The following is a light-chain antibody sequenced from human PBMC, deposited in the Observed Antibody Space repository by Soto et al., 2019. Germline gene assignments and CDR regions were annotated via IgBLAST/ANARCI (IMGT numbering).Light chain of an antibody. CDR3: QQYNDWWT. Sequence: EIVMTQSPATLSVSPGESATLSCRASQSVSNNLTWYQQKPGQPPRLLIYGASTRATGVPGRFSGSGSGTEFSLNISSLQSKDFAVYFCQQYNDWWTFGQGTKVEIK. V-gene: IGKV3-15*01. CDR1: QSVSNN. CDR2: GAS. J-gene: IGKJ1*01.